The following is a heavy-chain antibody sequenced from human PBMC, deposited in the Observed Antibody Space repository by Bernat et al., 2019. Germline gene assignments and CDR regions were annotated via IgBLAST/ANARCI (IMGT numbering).Heavy chain of an antibody. CDR3: ARELMTVVGGPTMATFDL. J-gene: IGHJ3*01. CDR2: IWTDENRK. D-gene: IGHD3-22*01. Sequence: QVQLVESGGGVVQPGRSLRLSCAASGFSFSSHSMHWVRQAPGKGLVWVAVIWTDENRKYSPGCVKGRFNISRDNSENTLYLQMNTLRAEDTAIYYCARELMTVVGGPTMATFDLWGQGAMVTVSS. CDR1: GFSFSSHS. V-gene: IGHV3-33*01.